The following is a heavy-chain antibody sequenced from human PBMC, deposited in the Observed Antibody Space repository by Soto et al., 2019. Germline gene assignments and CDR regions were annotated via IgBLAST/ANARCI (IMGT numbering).Heavy chain of an antibody. V-gene: IGHV4-39*01. CDR3: AGRNSLASVSLNFRELSNYKWIDP. CDR2: IYYIGST. CDR1: GDSITNSNYY. Sequence: QLQLQESGPGLVKPSETLSLTCTVSGDSITNSNYYWGWFRQPPGKGLEWIASIYYIGSTYYNPFLKSLVTISVDTSNNQFSLNLNSVAASDTAVYYCAGRNSLASVSLNFRELSNYKWIDPWGPGTLVTVSS. J-gene: IGHJ5*02. D-gene: IGHD3-16*02.